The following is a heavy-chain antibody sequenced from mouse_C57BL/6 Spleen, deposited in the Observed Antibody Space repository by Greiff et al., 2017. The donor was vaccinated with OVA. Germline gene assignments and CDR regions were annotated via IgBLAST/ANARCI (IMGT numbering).Heavy chain of an antibody. V-gene: IGHV1-76*01. CDR3: ARAVVADYAMDY. Sequence: VQLVESGAELVRPGASVKLSCKASGYTFTDYYINWVKQRPGQGLEWIARIYPGSGNTYYNEKFKGKATLTAEKSSSTAYMQLSSLTSEDSAVYFCARAVVADYAMDYWGQGTSVTVSS. J-gene: IGHJ4*01. D-gene: IGHD1-1*01. CDR2: IYPGSGNT. CDR1: GYTFTDYY.